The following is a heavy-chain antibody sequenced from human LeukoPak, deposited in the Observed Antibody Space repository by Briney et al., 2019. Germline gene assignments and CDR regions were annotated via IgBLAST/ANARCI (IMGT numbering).Heavy chain of an antibody. Sequence: ASVKVSCKASVYTFSSYDINWVRQATGQGLEWMGWMNPNSGNTGDAQKFQGRVTMTRNTSISTAYMELSSLRSEDTAVYYCARRRPAAMGKYYYYYMDVWGKGTTVTISS. CDR2: MNPNSGNT. CDR1: VYTFSSYD. CDR3: ARRRPAAMGKYYYYYMDV. V-gene: IGHV1-8*01. J-gene: IGHJ6*03. D-gene: IGHD2-2*01.